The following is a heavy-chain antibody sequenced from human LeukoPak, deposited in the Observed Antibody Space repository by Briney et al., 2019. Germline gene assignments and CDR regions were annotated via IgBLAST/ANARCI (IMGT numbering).Heavy chain of an antibody. CDR1: GFTFTNYA. CDR3: ARVASGSYFSDY. V-gene: IGHV4-34*01. J-gene: IGHJ4*02. Sequence: GSLRLSCAMSGFTFTNYAMTWVRQAPGKGLEWIGEINHSGSTNYNPSLKGRVTISVDTSKNQFSLKLSSVTAADTAVYYCARVASGSYFSDYWGQGTLVTVSS. D-gene: IGHD1-26*01. CDR2: INHSGST.